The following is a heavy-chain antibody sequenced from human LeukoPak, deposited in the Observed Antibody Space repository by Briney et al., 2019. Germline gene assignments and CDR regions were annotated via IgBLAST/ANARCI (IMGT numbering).Heavy chain of an antibody. CDR1: GGSISSGGYY. CDR2: IYHSGST. J-gene: IGHJ4*02. CDR3: ARGRIVGATGGGYIDY. V-gene: IGHV4-30-2*01. Sequence: SETLSLTCTVSGGSISSGGYYWSWIRQPPGKGLEWIGYIYHSGSTYYNPSLKSRVTISVDRSKNQFSLKLSSVTAADAAVYYCARGRIVGATGGGYIDYWGQGTLVTVSS. D-gene: IGHD1-26*01.